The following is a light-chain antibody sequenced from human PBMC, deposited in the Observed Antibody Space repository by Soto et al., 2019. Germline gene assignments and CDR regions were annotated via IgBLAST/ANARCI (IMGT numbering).Light chain of an antibody. V-gene: IGKV3D-15*01. CDR1: QSVSNK. Sequence: EIVLTQSPATLSVSPGETVSLSCRASQSVSNKLAWFQQKPGQAPRLLMSATSTRATGIPARFSGSGSGTEFTLTVSSLQSEDFAVYYCQQYDSSPGFTFGPGTKVDIK. CDR2: ATS. CDR3: QQYDSSPGFT. J-gene: IGKJ3*01.